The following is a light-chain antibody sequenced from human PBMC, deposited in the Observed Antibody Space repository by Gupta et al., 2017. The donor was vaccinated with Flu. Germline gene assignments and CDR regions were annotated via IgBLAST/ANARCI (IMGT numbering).Light chain of an antibody. V-gene: IGLV3-21*02. Sequence: YVLTQPPTVSVAPGQTARLNCWKNNIGSLSVHWYQQRPGQAPALVVYGDTQRPSGIPERFSGSNSGNTATLTISRVEAGDEADYYCQVWDTNTDHYVFGTGTKVTVL. CDR2: GDT. CDR3: QVWDTNTDHYV. CDR1: NIGSLS. J-gene: IGLJ1*01.